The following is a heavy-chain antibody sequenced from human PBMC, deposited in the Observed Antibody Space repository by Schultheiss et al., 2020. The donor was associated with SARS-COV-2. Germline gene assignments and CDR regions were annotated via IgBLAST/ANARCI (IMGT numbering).Heavy chain of an antibody. D-gene: IGHD3-9*01. J-gene: IGHJ6*03. V-gene: IGHV3-15*01. CDR1: GFTFSNAW. CDR3: TTVKGDVHYDILTGYYYYYYMDV. CDR2: IKSKTDGGTT. Sequence: GGSLRLSCAASGFTFSNAWMSWVRQAPGKGLEWVGRIKSKTDGGTTDYAAPVKGRFTISRDDSKNTLYLQMNSLKTEDTAVYYCTTVKGDVHYDILTGYYYYYYMDVWGKGTTVTVSS.